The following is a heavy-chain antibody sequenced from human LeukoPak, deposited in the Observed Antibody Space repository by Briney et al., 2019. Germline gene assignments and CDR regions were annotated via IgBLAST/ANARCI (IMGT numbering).Heavy chain of an antibody. D-gene: IGHD3-16*01. Sequence: SETLSLTCTVSGDSITSGTYYWTWIRQPAGKGLEWIGRIYTSGSTNYKPSLKSRVTISVDTSKNQFSLRLSSVTAADTAVYYCARHNYDYVWGSLGYFDYWGQGTLVTVSS. J-gene: IGHJ4*02. CDR3: ARHNYDYVWGSLGYFDY. CDR1: GDSITSGTYY. V-gene: IGHV4-61*02. CDR2: IYTSGST.